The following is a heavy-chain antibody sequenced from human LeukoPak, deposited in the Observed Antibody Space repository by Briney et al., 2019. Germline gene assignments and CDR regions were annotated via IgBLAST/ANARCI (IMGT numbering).Heavy chain of an antibody. D-gene: IGHD4-23*01. V-gene: IGHV3-11*03. CDR1: GFTFSDYY. Sequence: GGSLRLSCAPSGFTFSDYYMSWIRQSPGRGLEWVSYISSSSSYTNYTDSVKGRFPISRDNAKNSLYLQMNSLRAEDTAVYYCASGGNYGYWGQGTLVTVS. CDR2: ISSSSSYT. CDR3: ASGGNYGY. J-gene: IGHJ4*02.